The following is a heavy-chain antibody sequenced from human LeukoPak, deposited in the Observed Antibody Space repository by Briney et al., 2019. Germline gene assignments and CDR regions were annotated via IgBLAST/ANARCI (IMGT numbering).Heavy chain of an antibody. Sequence: ASVKVSCKASGYTFTSYGISWVRQAPGQGLEWMGWISAYNGNTNYAQKFQERVTITRDMSTSTAYMELSSLRSEDTAVYYCAAGYCSSTGCYGLDYWGQGTLVTVSS. D-gene: IGHD2-2*01. CDR1: GYTFTSYG. J-gene: IGHJ4*02. CDR2: ISAYNGNT. CDR3: AAGYCSSTGCYGLDY. V-gene: IGHV1-18*01.